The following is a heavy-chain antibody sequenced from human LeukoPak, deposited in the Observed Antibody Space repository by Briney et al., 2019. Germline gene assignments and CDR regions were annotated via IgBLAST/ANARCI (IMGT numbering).Heavy chain of an antibody. J-gene: IGHJ4*02. CDR2: ISWDGGST. CDR1: GFTFDDYA. D-gene: IGHD3-9*01. CDR3: ATSNLRYFDWLPNGLTDY. V-gene: IGHV3-43D*03. Sequence: GGSLRLSCAASGFTFDDYAMHWVRQAPGKGLEWVSLISWDGGSTYYADSVKGRFTISRDNSKDSLYLQMNSLRAEDTALYYCATSNLRYFDWLPNGLTDYWGQGTLVTVSS.